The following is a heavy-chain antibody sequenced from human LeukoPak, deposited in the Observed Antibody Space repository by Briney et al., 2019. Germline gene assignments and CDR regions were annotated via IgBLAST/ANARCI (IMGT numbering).Heavy chain of an antibody. CDR2: LSSSSSVI. D-gene: IGHD3-10*01. CDR3: AKVYYYGSGSPYYFDY. V-gene: IGHV3-48*01. J-gene: IGHJ4*02. Sequence: GGSLRLSCAASGFTFSTYAMDWVRQAPGKGLEWVSYLSSSSSVIYHADSVKGRFTISRDNAKNSLYLQMNSLRTEDTAVYYCAKVYYYGSGSPYYFDYWGQGTLVTVSS. CDR1: GFTFSTYA.